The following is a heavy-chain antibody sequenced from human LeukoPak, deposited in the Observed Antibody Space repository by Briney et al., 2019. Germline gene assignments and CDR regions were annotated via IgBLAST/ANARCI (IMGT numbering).Heavy chain of an antibody. CDR2: IRSKAYGGTT. CDR3: TREWDIVVVPAASELTFDY. D-gene: IGHD2-2*01. Sequence: GGSLRLSCTASGFTFGDYAMSWFRQAPGKGLEWVGFIRSKAYGGTTEYAASVKGRFTISRDDSKSIAYLQMNSLKTEDTAVYYCTREWDIVVVPAASELTFDYWGQGTLVTVSS. CDR1: GFTFGDYA. J-gene: IGHJ4*02. V-gene: IGHV3-49*03.